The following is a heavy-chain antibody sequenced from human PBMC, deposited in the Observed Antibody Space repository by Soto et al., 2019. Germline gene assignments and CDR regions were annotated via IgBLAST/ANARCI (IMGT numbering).Heavy chain of an antibody. CDR2: IIPIFGTA. CDR1: GGTFSSYA. V-gene: IGHV1-69*13. D-gene: IGHD3-22*01. Sequence: SVKVSCKASGGTFSSYAISWVRQAPGQGLEWMGGIIPIFGTANYAQKFLGRVTITADESTSTAYMELSSLRSEDTAVYYCARDVSYYYDSSGYYYGAFWAFDIWGQGTMVTVSS. J-gene: IGHJ3*02. CDR3: ARDVSYYYDSSGYYYGAFWAFDI.